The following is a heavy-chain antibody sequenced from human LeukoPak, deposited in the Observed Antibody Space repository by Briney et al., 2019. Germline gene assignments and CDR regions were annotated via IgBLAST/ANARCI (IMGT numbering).Heavy chain of an antibody. V-gene: IGHV3-21*01. J-gene: IGHJ2*01. D-gene: IGHD3-22*01. CDR2: ISSSSSYI. CDR1: GFTFSSYS. Sequence: GGSLRLSCAASGFTFSSYSMNWVRQAPGKGLEWVSSISSSSSYIYYADSVKGRFTISRDNAKNSLYLQMNSLRAEDTAVYYCARPSRPGYYDSSSYYGYFDPWGRGTLVTVSS. CDR3: ARPSRPGYYDSSSYYGYFDP.